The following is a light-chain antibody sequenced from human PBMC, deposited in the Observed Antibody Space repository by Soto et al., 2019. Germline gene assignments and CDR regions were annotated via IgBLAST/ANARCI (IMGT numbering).Light chain of an antibody. J-gene: IGKJ4*01. CDR3: HKYNHAPT. CDR2: ATS. V-gene: IGKV1-27*01. Sequence: DIQLTQSPSSLSASVGDRVTITCRASQAISSYLAWYQQKPGKVPELLIYATSTLQSGAPSRFSGSVSGTDFTLTISSLQPEDVATYYWHKYNHAPTFGGGTKVEIK. CDR1: QAISSY.